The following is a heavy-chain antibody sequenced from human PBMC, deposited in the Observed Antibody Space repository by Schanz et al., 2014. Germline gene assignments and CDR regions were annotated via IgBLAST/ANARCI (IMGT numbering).Heavy chain of an antibody. CDR3: ARRADYDGSGSYLFGNWFDP. CDR1: GYTFRSYG. J-gene: IGHJ5*02. V-gene: IGHV1-18*01. Sequence: QVQLVQSGGEVKKPGASVKVSCRASGYTFRSYGINWVRQAPGQGLEWMGWISGYDANTNYTQKLQGRVTMTTDTSTSTAYMELRSLRSDDTAVYYCARRADYDGSGSYLFGNWFDPWGQGTLVTVSS. D-gene: IGHD3-10*01. CDR2: ISGYDANT.